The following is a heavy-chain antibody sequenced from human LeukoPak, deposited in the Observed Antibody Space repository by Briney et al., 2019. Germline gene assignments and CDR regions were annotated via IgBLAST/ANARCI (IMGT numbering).Heavy chain of an antibody. V-gene: IGHV4-4*09. CDR2: ISSSGSS. CDR3: ARGRYYDFWSGYYSGGFYYMDV. J-gene: IGHJ6*03. Sequence: SETLSLTCSVSGDSNSNYYWIWIRQPPGKGLELIGYISSSGSSNYSPSLKSRVSISIGATKKHFFLGLSSVTAADTAVYFCARGRYYDFWSGYYSGGFYYMDVWGNGTSVTVS. CDR1: GDSNSNYY. D-gene: IGHD3-3*01.